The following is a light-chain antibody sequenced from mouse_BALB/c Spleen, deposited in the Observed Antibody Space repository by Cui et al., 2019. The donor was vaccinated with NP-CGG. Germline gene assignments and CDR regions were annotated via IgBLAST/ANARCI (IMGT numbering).Light chain of an antibody. Sequence: AVVTQESALPTSPGETVTLTFRSSTGAVTTSNYANWVQEKPDHLFTGLIGGTNNRAPGVPARFSGSLIGDKAALTITGAQTEDEAIYFCALWYSNHWVFGGGTKLTVL. CDR3: ALWYSNHWV. CDR2: GTN. CDR1: TGAVTTSNY. J-gene: IGLJ1*01. V-gene: IGLV1*01.